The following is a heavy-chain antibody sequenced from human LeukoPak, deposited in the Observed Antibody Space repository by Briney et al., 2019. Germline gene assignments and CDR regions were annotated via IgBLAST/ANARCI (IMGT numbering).Heavy chain of an antibody. V-gene: IGHV3-30*18. Sequence: GLSLRLSCAASGFTFSSFGIHWVRQAPGKGLEWVAVISYDGSNEYYADSVKGRFTISRDNSKNTLYLQMNSLRDEDTAVYYCAKELHKWCYFDYWGQGTPVTVSS. CDR1: GFTFSSFG. CDR2: ISYDGSNE. J-gene: IGHJ4*02. D-gene: IGHD2-8*01. CDR3: AKELHKWCYFDY.